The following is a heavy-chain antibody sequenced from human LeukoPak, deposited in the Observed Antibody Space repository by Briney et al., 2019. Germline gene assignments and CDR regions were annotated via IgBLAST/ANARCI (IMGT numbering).Heavy chain of an antibody. J-gene: IGHJ6*02. Sequence: ASVKVSCKASGYTFTSYGISWVRQAPGQGLEWMGWISAYNGNTNYAQKLQGRVTMTTDTSTSTAYMELRSLRSEDTAVYYCARTARVLRYFDWLLSADYYYYGMDVWGQGTTVTVSS. CDR1: GYTFTSYG. V-gene: IGHV1-18*01. D-gene: IGHD3-9*01. CDR3: ARTARVLRYFDWLLSADYYYYGMDV. CDR2: ISAYNGNT.